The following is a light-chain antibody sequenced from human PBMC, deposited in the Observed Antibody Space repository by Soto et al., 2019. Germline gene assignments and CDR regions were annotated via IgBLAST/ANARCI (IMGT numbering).Light chain of an antibody. CDR2: EAS. V-gene: IGKV1-5*03. CDR1: QSIGTS. J-gene: IGKJ1*01. CDR3: QQYRHMRT. Sequence: DLPMTQSPSTLSASVGDRVTIACRASQSIGTSLAWYQQKAGKAPKLLIYEASNLESGVPSRFSGSGSGTEFTLTISSLQPDDFASYSCQQYRHMRTFGQGTTLEI.